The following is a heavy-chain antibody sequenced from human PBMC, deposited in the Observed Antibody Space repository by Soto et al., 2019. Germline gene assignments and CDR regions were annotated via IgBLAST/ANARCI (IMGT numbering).Heavy chain of an antibody. J-gene: IGHJ4*02. V-gene: IGHV5-51*01. D-gene: IGHD6-25*01. CDR1: W. CDR2: IYPGDSDT. CDR3: ARVDSSGCSEY. Sequence: WIGWVRQMPGKGLECMGFIYPGDSDTTYSPSFQGHVTISADKYSSTAYLQWSSLKASDTAMYYCARVDSSGCSEYWGQGTLVTVSS.